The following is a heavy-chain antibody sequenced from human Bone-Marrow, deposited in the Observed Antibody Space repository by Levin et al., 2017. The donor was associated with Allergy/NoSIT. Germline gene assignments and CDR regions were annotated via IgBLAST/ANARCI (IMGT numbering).Heavy chain of an antibody. Sequence: TGGSLRLSCAASGFIFDTYVMTWVRQAPGKGLEWVSLISGSAGRTDYADSVKGRFTISRDNSKNTLNLQMNSLRAEDTAVYYCAKVSRGWYLGWFDPWGQGTLVTVSS. CDR1: GFIFDTYV. D-gene: IGHD6-19*01. J-gene: IGHJ5*02. CDR3: AKVSRGWYLGWFDP. V-gene: IGHV3-23*01. CDR2: ISGSAGRT.